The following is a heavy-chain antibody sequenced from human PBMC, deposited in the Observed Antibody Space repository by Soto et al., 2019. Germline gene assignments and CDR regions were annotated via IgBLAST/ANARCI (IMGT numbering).Heavy chain of an antibody. CDR1: GGSISSGGYY. Sequence: QVQLQESGPGLVKPSQTLSLTCTVSGGSISSGGYYWSWIRQHPGKGLEWIGYIYYSGSTYYNPSLRSRVTRSVDTSKNQLSLKLGSVTAAAAAVYYCARDLDPGIDYWGQGTLVTVSS. CDR3: ARDLDPGIDY. V-gene: IGHV4-31*03. J-gene: IGHJ4*02. CDR2: IYYSGST.